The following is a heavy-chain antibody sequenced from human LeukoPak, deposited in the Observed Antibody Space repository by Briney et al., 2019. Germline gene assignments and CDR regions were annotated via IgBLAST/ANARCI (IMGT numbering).Heavy chain of an antibody. D-gene: IGHD3-16*01. V-gene: IGHV4-59*08. CDR2: IYYSGST. CDR3: ARRLGPVDAFDI. Sequence: SETLSLTCTVSGGSISSYYWSWIRQPPGKGLEWIGYIYYSGSTNYNPSLKSRVTISADTSKNQFSLKLSSVTAADTAVYYCARRLGPVDAFDIWGQGTMVTVSS. J-gene: IGHJ3*02. CDR1: GGSISSYY.